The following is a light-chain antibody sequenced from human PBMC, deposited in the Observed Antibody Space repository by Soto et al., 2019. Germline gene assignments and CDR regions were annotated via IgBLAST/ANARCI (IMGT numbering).Light chain of an antibody. CDR2: AAS. Sequence: DIQMTQSPSSLSASVGDRVTITCRASQGIGNDLGWFQQKPGKAPKRLIYAASILEIGVPSRFSGSGSGTEFTLTISSLQPEDFATYFCLQHNGYPHTFGQGTKLEIK. CDR3: LQHNGYPHT. CDR1: QGIGND. V-gene: IGKV1-17*01. J-gene: IGKJ2*01.